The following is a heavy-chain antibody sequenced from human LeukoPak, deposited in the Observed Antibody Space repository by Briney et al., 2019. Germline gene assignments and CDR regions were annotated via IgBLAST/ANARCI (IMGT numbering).Heavy chain of an antibody. CDR1: RVSITRGSYY. D-gene: IGHD3-16*01. CDR2: VHSSGDI. CDR3: ARGASPKGAVFFDY. J-gene: IGHJ4*02. Sequence: PQTPSPTRSVSRVSITRGSYYWGWVRHSAGKGLEWVVRVHSSGDISHNAAFGSRAVVSGDASKNQFSLQLNSVTAADTAVYYCARGASPKGAVFFDYWGQGALITVSS. V-gene: IGHV4-61*02.